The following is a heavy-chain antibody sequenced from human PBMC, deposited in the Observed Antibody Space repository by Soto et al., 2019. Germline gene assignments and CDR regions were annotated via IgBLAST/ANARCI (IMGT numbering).Heavy chain of an antibody. CDR1: GGSISSISNHY. J-gene: IGHJ6*02. V-gene: IGHV4-61*05. CDR3: ATQGFGILHGLVDV. Sequence: SETLSLTCTVSGGSISSISNHYCSWIRLPPGKGLEWIGYISNSGYTSYNPSLKSRVIISVDTSKNQFSLSLTSVTAADTAVYYCATQGFGILHGLVDVWGQGTTVTVSS. D-gene: IGHD3-10*01. CDR2: ISNSGYT.